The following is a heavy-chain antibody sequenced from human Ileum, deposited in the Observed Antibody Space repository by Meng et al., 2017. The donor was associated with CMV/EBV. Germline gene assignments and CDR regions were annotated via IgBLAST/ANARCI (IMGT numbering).Heavy chain of an antibody. CDR3: VRQVVAASFDY. D-gene: IGHD2-15*01. V-gene: IGHV4-30-4*08. Sequence: QVPLQESGPGLVKPSQTPSLTCTVSGGSTTSGNYYWSWLRQPPGRGLEWIGYIYYSGSPYYKPSLKSRVTISLDTSKNQFSLNLRSVTATDSAVYYCVRQVVAASFDYWGQGALVTASS. J-gene: IGHJ4*02. CDR1: GGSTTSGNYY. CDR2: IYYSGSP.